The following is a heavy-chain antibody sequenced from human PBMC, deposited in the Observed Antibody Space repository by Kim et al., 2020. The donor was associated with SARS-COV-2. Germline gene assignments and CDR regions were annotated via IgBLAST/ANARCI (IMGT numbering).Heavy chain of an antibody. CDR2: ISWNSGSI. V-gene: IGHV3-9*01. Sequence: GGSLRLSCAASGFTFGDYAMHWVRQAPGKGLEWVSGISWNSGSIGYADSVKGRFTISRDNAKNSLYLQMNSLRAEDTALYYCAKSNRMATILGDAFDIWGQGTMVTVSS. D-gene: IGHD5-12*01. CDR3: AKSNRMATILGDAFDI. J-gene: IGHJ3*02. CDR1: GFTFGDYA.